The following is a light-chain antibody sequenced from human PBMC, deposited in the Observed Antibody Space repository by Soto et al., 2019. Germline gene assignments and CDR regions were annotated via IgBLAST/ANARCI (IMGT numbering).Light chain of an antibody. V-gene: IGKV3-20*01. CDR3: QQYGSLSWT. Sequence: EIVLTQSPGTLSLSPGERATLSCRASQSITNNYLAWYQQKPGRAHRLLIFGASGRATGIPDRFSGSGSGTDFTLTISRLEPEDFAVYYCQQYGSLSWTFGQGTKVDIK. J-gene: IGKJ1*01. CDR1: QSITNNY. CDR2: GAS.